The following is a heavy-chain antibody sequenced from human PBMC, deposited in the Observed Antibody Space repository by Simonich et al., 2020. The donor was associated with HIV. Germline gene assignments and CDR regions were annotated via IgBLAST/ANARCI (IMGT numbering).Heavy chain of an antibody. V-gene: IGHV4-38-2*02. D-gene: IGHD3-22*01. CDR1: GYSISSGYY. J-gene: IGHJ5*02. Sequence: QVQLQESGPGLVKPSETLSLTCAVSGYSISSGYYWGWIRQPPGKGLEWIGSIYHSGSTYYNPSLKIRVTISVDTSKNQFSLKLSSVTAADTAVYYCARDYYDSSGDNHFDPWGQGTLVTVSS. CDR3: ARDYYDSSGDNHFDP. CDR2: IYHSGST.